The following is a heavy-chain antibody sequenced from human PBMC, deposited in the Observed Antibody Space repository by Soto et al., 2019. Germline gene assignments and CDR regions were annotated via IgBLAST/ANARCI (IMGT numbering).Heavy chain of an antibody. V-gene: IGHV1-3*01. Sequence: ASVKVSCKASGYTFTSYAMHWVRQAPGQRLEWMGWINAGNGNTKYSQKFQGRVTITRDTSASTAYMELSSLRSEDTALYYCARENYYGSSSNWFDPWGQGTLVTVSS. CDR2: INAGNGNT. J-gene: IGHJ5*02. CDR3: ARENYYGSSSNWFDP. CDR1: GYTFTSYA. D-gene: IGHD3-10*01.